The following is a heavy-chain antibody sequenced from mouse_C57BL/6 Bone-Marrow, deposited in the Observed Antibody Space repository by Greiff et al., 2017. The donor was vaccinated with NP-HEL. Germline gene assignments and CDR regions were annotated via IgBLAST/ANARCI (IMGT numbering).Heavy chain of an antibody. CDR2: INPNNGGT. D-gene: IGHD3-2*02. Sequence: VQLQQPGTELVKPGASVKLSCKASGYTFTSYWMHWLKQRPGQGLAWIGNINPNNGGTNDTETFKTKAILTVDKSSSTANMQLSSLTSEDSAVYYCARDSGYAFDYWGQGTTLTVSS. CDR3: ARDSGYAFDY. J-gene: IGHJ2*01. V-gene: IGHV1-53*01. CDR1: GYTFTSYW.